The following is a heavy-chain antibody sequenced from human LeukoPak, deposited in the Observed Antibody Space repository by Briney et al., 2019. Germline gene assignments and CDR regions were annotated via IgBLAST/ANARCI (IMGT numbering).Heavy chain of an antibody. D-gene: IGHD1-26*01. Sequence: GGSLRLSCAASGFTFNLYTVNWVRQAPGKGLEWVSSISSSRSFIYYADSVKGRFTISRDSAENSLYLQMNSLRAEDTAVYYCARSRGSSDTNWGQGTLVTVSS. V-gene: IGHV3-21*01. J-gene: IGHJ4*02. CDR2: ISSSRSFI. CDR3: ARSRGSSDTN. CDR1: GFTFNLYT.